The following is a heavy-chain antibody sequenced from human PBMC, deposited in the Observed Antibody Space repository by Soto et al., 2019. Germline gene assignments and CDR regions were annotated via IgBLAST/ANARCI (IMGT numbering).Heavy chain of an antibody. V-gene: IGHV4-30-4*01. CDR1: GGSISSGDYY. Sequence: SETLSLTCTVSGGSISSGDYYWSWIRQPPGKGLEWIGYIYYSGSTYYNPSLKSRVTISVDTSKNQFSLKLSSVTAADTAVYYCAREPVFDAFDIWGQGTMVTVSS. D-gene: IGHD2-8*01. CDR3: AREPVFDAFDI. CDR2: IYYSGST. J-gene: IGHJ3*02.